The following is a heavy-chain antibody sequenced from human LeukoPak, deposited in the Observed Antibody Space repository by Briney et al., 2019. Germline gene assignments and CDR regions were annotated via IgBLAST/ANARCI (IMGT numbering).Heavy chain of an antibody. V-gene: IGHV3-23*01. CDR3: ARGKRVGVGSPLDY. CDR2: ISGSGDRT. Sequence: GGSLRLSCAASGFTSGHYAVTWVRQAPGKGLEWVASISGSGDRTYYADSVMGRFTVSRDNSKNTLSLQMDSLRAEDTAVYYCARGKRVGVGSPLDYWGQGTLVTVSS. J-gene: IGHJ4*02. D-gene: IGHD1-26*01. CDR1: GFTSGHYA.